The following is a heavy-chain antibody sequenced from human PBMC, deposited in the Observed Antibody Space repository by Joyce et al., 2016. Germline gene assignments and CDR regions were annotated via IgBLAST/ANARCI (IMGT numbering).Heavy chain of an antibody. CDR2: ISYDGMYK. Sequence: QVQLVESGGGVVQPGRSLRLSCAASGLTLGNYGVHWVRQAQGRGLGWVAVISYDGMYKYEGDCVKGRFTISRDNSKNTVVLEMNSLRTEDTAVYYCAKILTATYSSGWFLDYWGEGTLVTVSS. V-gene: IGHV3-30*18. D-gene: IGHD6-25*01. CDR3: AKILTATYSSGWFLDY. J-gene: IGHJ4*02. CDR1: GLTLGNYG.